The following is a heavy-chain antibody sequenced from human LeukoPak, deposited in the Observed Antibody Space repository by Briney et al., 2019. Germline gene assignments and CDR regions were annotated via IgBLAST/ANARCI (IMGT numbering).Heavy chain of an antibody. CDR2: IKQDGSEK. CDR3: ARASYYYDSYFDY. Sequence: GGSLRLPCAASGFTFSSYWMSWVRQAPGKGLEWVANIKQDGSEKYYMDSVKGRFTISRDNAKNLLYLQMNSLRAEDTAVYYCARASYYYDSYFDYWGQGTLVTVSS. D-gene: IGHD3-22*01. CDR1: GFTFSSYW. J-gene: IGHJ4*02. V-gene: IGHV3-7*01.